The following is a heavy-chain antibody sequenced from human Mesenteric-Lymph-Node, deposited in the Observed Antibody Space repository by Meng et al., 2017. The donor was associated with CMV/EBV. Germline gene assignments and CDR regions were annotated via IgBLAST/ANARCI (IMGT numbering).Heavy chain of an antibody. CDR2: INHSGST. Sequence: HVQLHQWGEGLLKPSETLSVTFAVYGGSFSGYYWNWIRQSPEKGLEWIGEINHSGSTTYNPSFTSRIIISVDTSTNQISLNMSSVTAADTAVYYCARGSSYDILTGYFDYWGQGALVTVSS. CDR3: ARGSSYDILTGYFDY. J-gene: IGHJ4*02. D-gene: IGHD3-9*01. CDR1: GGSFSGYY. V-gene: IGHV4-34*01.